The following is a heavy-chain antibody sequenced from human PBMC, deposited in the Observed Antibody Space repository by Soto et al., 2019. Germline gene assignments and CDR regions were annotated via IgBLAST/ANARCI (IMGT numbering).Heavy chain of an antibody. Sequence: VKVSCKASGYTFTGYYMHWVRQAPGQGLEWMGWISAYNGNTNYAQKLQDRVTMTTDTSTSTAYMELRSLRSDDTAVYYCARDAPTIAAQDDYWGQGTLVTVSS. CDR1: GYTFTGYY. J-gene: IGHJ4*02. V-gene: IGHV1-18*04. CDR3: ARDAPTIAAQDDY. CDR2: ISAYNGNT. D-gene: IGHD6-13*01.